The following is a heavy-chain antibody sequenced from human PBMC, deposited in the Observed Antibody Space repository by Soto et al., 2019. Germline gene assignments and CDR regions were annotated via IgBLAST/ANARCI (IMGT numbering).Heavy chain of an antibody. D-gene: IGHD1-20*01. CDR3: AGGSYRYNWKHFDY. CDR1: GYTFTGYY. Sequence: ASVKVSCKASGYTFTGYYMHWVRQAPGQGLEWMGWINPNSGGTNYAQKFQGWVTMTRDASISTAYMELSRLRSDDTAVYYCAGGSYRYNWKHFDYWGQGTLVTVSS. J-gene: IGHJ4*02. V-gene: IGHV1-2*04. CDR2: INPNSGGT.